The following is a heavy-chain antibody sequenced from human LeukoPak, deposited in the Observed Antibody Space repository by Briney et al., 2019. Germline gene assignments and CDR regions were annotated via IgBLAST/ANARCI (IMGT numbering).Heavy chain of an antibody. Sequence: ASVKVSCKASGYTFTTYGISWVRQAPGQGLEWMGWVSGNNGNTNYAQKLQGRVTMTTDTSTNTAYMELRSLRSDDTAVYYCARAFYHSGTNWYDVFAVWGQGTMVTVSS. CDR3: ARAFYHSGTNWYDVFAV. J-gene: IGHJ3*01. CDR2: VSGNNGNT. D-gene: IGHD1-1*01. CDR1: GYTFTTYG. V-gene: IGHV1-18*01.